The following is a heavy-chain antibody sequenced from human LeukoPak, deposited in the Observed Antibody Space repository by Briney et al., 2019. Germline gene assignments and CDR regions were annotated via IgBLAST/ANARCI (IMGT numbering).Heavy chain of an antibody. V-gene: IGHV3-48*03. D-gene: IGHD1-7*01. CDR3: ARDWTGTIDY. CDR2: ISSSVSTI. CDR1: GFTLSSYK. J-gene: IGHJ4*02. Sequence: PGRSLRLSCAASGFTLSSYKMNWVCQAPGKGLEWVSYISSSVSTIYYADSVKGRFTISRDNAKNSLYLQMNSLRAEDTAVYYCARDWTGTIDYWGQGTLVTVSS.